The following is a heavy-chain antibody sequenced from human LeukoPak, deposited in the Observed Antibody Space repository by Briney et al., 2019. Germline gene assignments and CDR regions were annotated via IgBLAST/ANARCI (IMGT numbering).Heavy chain of an antibody. J-gene: IGHJ4*02. CDR3: ARGSGSDWNEASAF. V-gene: IGHV1-46*01. D-gene: IGHD1-1*01. CDR1: GYSFTIYH. CDR2: INPNTGST. Sequence: EASVKDSCKTPGYSFTIYHMHWVRQAPGQGLEWMGIINPNTGSTTYAQKFQGRVTMTRDTSTSTVYMEVSSLRSDDTAVYYCARGSGSDWNEASAFWGQGTLVTVSS.